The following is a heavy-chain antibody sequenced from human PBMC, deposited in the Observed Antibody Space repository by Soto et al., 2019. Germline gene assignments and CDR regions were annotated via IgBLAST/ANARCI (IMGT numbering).Heavy chain of an antibody. V-gene: IGHV5-51*01. CDR3: ETRYSSQSYDY. J-gene: IGHJ4*02. CDR1: GYKFTNYW. D-gene: IGHD6-13*01. Sequence: GESLKISCKGSGYKFTNYWIGWVRQMPGKGLEWMGIIYPGDSDIRYNPSFQGQVTISADKSISTAYLQWSSLKASDTAMYYCETRYSSQSYDYWGQGTLVTVSS. CDR2: IYPGDSDI.